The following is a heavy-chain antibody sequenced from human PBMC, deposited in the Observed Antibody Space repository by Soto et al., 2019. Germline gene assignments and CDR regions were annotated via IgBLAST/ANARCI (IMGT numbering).Heavy chain of an antibody. Sequence: GASVKVSCKASGGTFSSYAISWVRQAPGQGLEWMGGIIPIFGTANYAQKFQGRVTITADESTSTAYMELSSLRSEDTAVYYCARMRVFDYYYYGMDVWGQGTTVTVSS. CDR1: GGTFSSYA. CDR3: ARMRVFDYYYYGMDV. J-gene: IGHJ6*02. CDR2: IIPIFGTA. D-gene: IGHD6-13*01. V-gene: IGHV1-69*13.